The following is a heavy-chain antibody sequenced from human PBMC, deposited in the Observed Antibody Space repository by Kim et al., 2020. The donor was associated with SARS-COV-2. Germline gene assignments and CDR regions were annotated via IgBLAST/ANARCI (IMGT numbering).Heavy chain of an antibody. CDR2: ISAYNGNT. Sequence: ASVKVSCKASGYTFTSYGISWVRQAPGQGLEWMGWISAYNGNTNYAQKLQGRVIMTTDTSTSTAYMELRSLRSDDTAVYYCAREGYCSSTSQLKGRYYYYGMDVWGQGTTVTVSS. CDR3: AREGYCSSTSQLKGRYYYYGMDV. J-gene: IGHJ6*02. D-gene: IGHD2-2*01. CDR1: GYTFTSYG. V-gene: IGHV1-18*04.